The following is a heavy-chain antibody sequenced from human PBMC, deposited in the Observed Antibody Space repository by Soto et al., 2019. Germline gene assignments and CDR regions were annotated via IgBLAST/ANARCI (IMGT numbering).Heavy chain of an antibody. D-gene: IGHD6-13*01. V-gene: IGHV3-73*01. CDR2: IRSKANSYAT. J-gene: IGHJ4*02. Sequence: GGSLRLSCAASGFTFSGSAMHWVRQASGKGLEWVGRIRSKANSYATAYAASVKGRFTISRDDSKNTAYLQMNSLKTEDTAVYYCTLTVRYSSSWAIDYWGQGTLVTVS. CDR3: TLTVRYSSSWAIDY. CDR1: GFTFSGSA.